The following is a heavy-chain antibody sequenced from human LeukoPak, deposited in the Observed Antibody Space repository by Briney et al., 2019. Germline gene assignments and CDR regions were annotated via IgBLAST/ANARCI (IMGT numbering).Heavy chain of an antibody. CDR1: GYTFTSYD. CDR2: MNPNSGNT. J-gene: IGHJ3*02. D-gene: IGHD6-19*01. Sequence: ASVKVSCKASGYTFTSYDINWVRQAPGQGLEWMGWMNPNSGNTGYAQKFQGRVTITRNTSISTAYMELSSLRSEDTAVHYCAREGGSSGWYDAFHIWGQGTMVTVSS. CDR3: AREGGSSGWYDAFHI. V-gene: IGHV1-8*03.